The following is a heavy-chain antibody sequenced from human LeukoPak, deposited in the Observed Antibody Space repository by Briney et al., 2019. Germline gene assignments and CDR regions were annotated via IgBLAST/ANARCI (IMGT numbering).Heavy chain of an antibody. CDR1: GGSISSYY. D-gene: IGHD5-24*01. V-gene: IGHV4-4*07. CDR2: IYTSGST. J-gene: IGHJ4*02. CDR3: AIQVPGDGYNFGYFDY. Sequence: PSETLSLTCTVSGGSISSYYWSWIRQPAGKGLEWIGRIYTSGSTNYNPSLKSRVTMSVDTSKNQFSLKLSSVTAADTAVYYCAIQVPGDGYNFGYFDYWGQGTLVTVSS.